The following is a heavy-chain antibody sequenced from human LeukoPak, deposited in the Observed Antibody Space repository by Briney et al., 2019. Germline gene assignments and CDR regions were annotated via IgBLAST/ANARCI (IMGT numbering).Heavy chain of an antibody. CDR3: ARVSLGNEPGSPQNYYYYGMDV. V-gene: IGHV1-69*01. J-gene: IGHJ6*02. Sequence: SVKVSCKASGGTFSSYAISWVRQAPGQGLEWMGGIIPIFGTANYAQKFQGRVTITADESTSTAYMELSSLRSEDTAVYYCARVSLGNEPGSPQNYYYYGMDVWGQGTRSPSP. CDR1: GGTFSSYA. CDR2: IIPIFGTA.